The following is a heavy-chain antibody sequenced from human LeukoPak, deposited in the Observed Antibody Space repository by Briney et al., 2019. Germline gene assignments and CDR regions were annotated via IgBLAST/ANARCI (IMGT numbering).Heavy chain of an antibody. CDR1: GYTFGRYR. CDR2: IYPDDSEI. Sequence: GESLKISCNTSGYTFGRYRIAWVRQMPGKGLEWMGFIYPDDSEIRYSPSFQGQVTISADKSINTAYLQWNSLKASDTAMYYCARLWWGRSWTQGYFDYWGQGTLVTVSS. D-gene: IGHD6-13*01. V-gene: IGHV5-51*01. CDR3: ARLWWGRSWTQGYFDY. J-gene: IGHJ4*02.